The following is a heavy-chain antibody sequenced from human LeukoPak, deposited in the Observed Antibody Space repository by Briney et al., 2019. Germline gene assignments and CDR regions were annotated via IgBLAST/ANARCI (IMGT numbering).Heavy chain of an antibody. CDR1: GYTFTSYY. D-gene: IGHD3-22*01. J-gene: IGHJ4*02. CDR2: INPSGGST. V-gene: IGHV1-46*01. Sequence: GASVKVSCKASGYTFTSYYMHWVRQAPGQGLEWMGIINPSGGSTGYAQKFQGRVTMTRDMSTSTVYMELSSLRPEDTAVYYCATGYYYDSSGYWDWGQGTLVTVSS. CDR3: ATGYYYDSSGYWD.